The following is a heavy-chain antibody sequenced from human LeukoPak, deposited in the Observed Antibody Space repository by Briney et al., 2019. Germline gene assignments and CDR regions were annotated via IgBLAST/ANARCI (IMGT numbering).Heavy chain of an antibody. J-gene: IGHJ4*02. CDR1: GFTFSSYT. CDR3: ATVTKVDSDY. Sequence: GGSLSLSCAASGFTFSSYTMYWFRQAPGRGLEWVASVSVEGIGRYFPGSVEGRFTISRDNSKNTVYLQMNSVRIEDTAVYFCATVTKVDSDYWSQGTLVTVSS. D-gene: IGHD4-11*01. V-gene: IGHV3-30*04. CDR2: VSVEGIGR.